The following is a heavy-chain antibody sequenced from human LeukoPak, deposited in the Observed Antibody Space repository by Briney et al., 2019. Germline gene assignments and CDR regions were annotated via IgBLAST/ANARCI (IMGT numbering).Heavy chain of an antibody. J-gene: IGHJ6*02. CDR2: ISGSGGST. CDR3: ARGGGLDV. Sequence: GGSLRLPCAASGFTFSSYAMSWVRQAPGEGREGGATISGSGGSTYYADSVKGRFTISRDNSKNTLYLQMSNLRAEDTAVYFCARGGGLDVWGQGATVTVSS. V-gene: IGHV3-23*01. CDR1: GFTFSSYA. D-gene: IGHD3-10*01.